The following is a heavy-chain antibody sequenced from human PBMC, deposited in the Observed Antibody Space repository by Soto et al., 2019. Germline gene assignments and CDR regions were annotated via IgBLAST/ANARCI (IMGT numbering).Heavy chain of an antibody. CDR2: ISKDGSTK. V-gene: IGHV3-30-3*01. D-gene: IGHD6-19*01. Sequence: HLVECGGGVVQPGRSLRLSCAASRFNFNIYAMHWVRQAPSKGLEWVALISKDGSTKYYADSVKGRFTISRDNAKNTLFLQMDSLRPDDTAVYYCARVTKEKWLVKWFDPWGQGTLVTVSS. CDR1: RFNFNIYA. J-gene: IGHJ5*02. CDR3: ARVTKEKWLVKWFDP.